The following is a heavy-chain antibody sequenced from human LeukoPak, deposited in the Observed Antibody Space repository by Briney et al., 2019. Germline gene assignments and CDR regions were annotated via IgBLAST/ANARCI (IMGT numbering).Heavy chain of an antibody. Sequence: GESLKISCKGSGYSFTSYWIGWVRQMPGKGLEWMGIIYPGDSDTRYSPSFQGQVTISADKSISTAYLQWSSPKASDTAMYYCARHSKRQWLVKPTYYYYGMDVWGQGTTVTVSS. CDR3: ARHSKRQWLVKPTYYYYGMDV. CDR1: GYSFTSYW. D-gene: IGHD6-19*01. V-gene: IGHV5-51*01. CDR2: IYPGDSDT. J-gene: IGHJ6*02.